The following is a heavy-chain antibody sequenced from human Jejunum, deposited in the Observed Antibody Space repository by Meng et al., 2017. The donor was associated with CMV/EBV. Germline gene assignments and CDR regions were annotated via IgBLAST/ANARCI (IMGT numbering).Heavy chain of an antibody. V-gene: IGHV4-30-4*08. CDR1: GGSIGSGDYY. Sequence: QVQLPESGRGLVTTPQTPSLHCSVSGGSIGSGDYYWSSIRQPPGKGLEWIGYIHDTGSTYYNPSLKSRVDISLGTSRNHFSLTLSSVTAEDTAVYFCARGSIFVSFDSWGQGTLVTVSS. CDR3: ARGSIFVSFDS. J-gene: IGHJ4*02. CDR2: IHDTGST. D-gene: IGHD3-3*01.